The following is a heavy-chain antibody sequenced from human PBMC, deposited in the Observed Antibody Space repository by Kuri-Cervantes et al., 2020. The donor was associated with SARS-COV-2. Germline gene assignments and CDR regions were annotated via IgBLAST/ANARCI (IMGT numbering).Heavy chain of an antibody. CDR3: ARGSGYSDY. J-gene: IGHJ4*02. D-gene: IGHD3-22*01. CDR1: GGSLSGSY. Sequence: SETLSLTCAIYGGSLSGSYWSWIRQSPGKRLEWIGEVNHNGGANYNPSLRSRVTISVDTSKNQFSLKLSSVTAADTAVYHCARGSGYSDYWGQGTLVTVSS. CDR2: VNHNGGA. V-gene: IGHV4-34*01.